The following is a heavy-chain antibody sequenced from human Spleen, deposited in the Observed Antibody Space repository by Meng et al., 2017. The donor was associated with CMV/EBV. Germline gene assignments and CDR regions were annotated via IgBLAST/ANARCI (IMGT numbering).Heavy chain of an antibody. CDR2: ISGSGGST. CDR3: ATIRDSGVY. CDR1: GFTFSSYA. D-gene: IGHD4-17*01. Sequence: GASLKISCAASGFTFSSYAMSWVHQAPGKGLEWVSAISGSGGSTYYADSVKGRFTISRDNSKNTLYLQMNSLRAEDTAVYYCATIRDSGVYWGQGTLVTVSS. V-gene: IGHV3-23*01. J-gene: IGHJ4*02.